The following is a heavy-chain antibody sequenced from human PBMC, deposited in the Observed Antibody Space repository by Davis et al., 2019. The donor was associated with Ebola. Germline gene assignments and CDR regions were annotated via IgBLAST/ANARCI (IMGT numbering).Heavy chain of an antibody. CDR2: ISSSGSTI. CDR1: GFTFSDYY. V-gene: IGHV3-11*01. D-gene: IGHD2-21*02. J-gene: IGHJ6*02. CDR3: ARGSVVVTALSYYYYGMDV. Sequence: PGGSLRLSCAASGFTFSDYYMSWIRQAPGKGLEWVSYISSSGSTIYYADSVKGRFTISRDNAKNSLYLQMNRLRAEDTAVYYCARGSVVVTALSYYYYGMDVWGQGTTVTVSS.